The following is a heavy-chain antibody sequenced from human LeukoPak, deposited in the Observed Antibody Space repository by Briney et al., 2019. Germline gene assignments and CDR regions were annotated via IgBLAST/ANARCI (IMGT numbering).Heavy chain of an antibody. V-gene: IGHV3-66*01. CDR2: IYSGGST. Sequence: PGGSLRLSCAASGFTISSNYMSWVRQAPGKGLEWVSVIYSGGSTYYADSVKGRFTISRDNSKNTLNLQMNSLRAEDAAVYYCARGYSLNNWGQGTLVTVSS. D-gene: IGHD1/OR15-1a*01. CDR1: GFTISSNY. J-gene: IGHJ4*02. CDR3: ARGYSLNN.